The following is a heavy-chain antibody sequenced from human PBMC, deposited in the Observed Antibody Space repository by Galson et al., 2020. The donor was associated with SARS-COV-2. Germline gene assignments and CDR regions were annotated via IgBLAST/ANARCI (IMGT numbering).Heavy chain of an antibody. V-gene: IGHV4-31*03. CDR3: ATQYVLRYFDWSTVGAFDI. D-gene: IGHD3-9*01. Sequence: SETLSLTCTVSGGSISSGGYYWSWIRQHPGKGLEWIGYIYYSGSTYYNPSLKSRVTISVDTSKNQFSLKLSSVTAADTAVYYCATQYVLRYFDWSTVGAFDIWGQGTMVTVSS. CDR1: GGSISSGGYY. CDR2: IYYSGST. J-gene: IGHJ3*02.